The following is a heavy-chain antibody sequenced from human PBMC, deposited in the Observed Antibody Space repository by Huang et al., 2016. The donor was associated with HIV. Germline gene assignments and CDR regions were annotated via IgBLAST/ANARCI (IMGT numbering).Heavy chain of an antibody. J-gene: IGHJ4*02. CDR2: VYQSGST. Sequence: QLQLQESGPGQVKPSETLSLTCTVSGDFISSTNYYWGWIRPSPGKGLEWVGSVYQSGSTNYNPSLKSRVTVSVDTSRNQCSLRLNSVTAADTAVYYCASQHIGAAATWFWGRGTQVAVSS. D-gene: IGHD6-13*01. CDR3: ASQHIGAAATWF. V-gene: IGHV4-39*01. CDR1: GDFISSTNYY.